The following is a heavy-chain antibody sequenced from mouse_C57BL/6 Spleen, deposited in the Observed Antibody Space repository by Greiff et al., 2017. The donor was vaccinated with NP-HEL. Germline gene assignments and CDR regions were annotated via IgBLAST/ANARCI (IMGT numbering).Heavy chain of an antibody. Sequence: DVHLVESGGGLVQPGGSLSLSCAASGFTFTDYYMSWVRQPPGKALEWLGFIRNKANGYTTDYSASVKGRFTISRDNSQSILYLQMNALRAEDSATYCCARSLTGPYYFDYWGQGTTLTVSS. CDR3: ARSLTGPYYFDY. CDR2: IRNKANGYTT. CDR1: GFTFTDYY. D-gene: IGHD4-1*01. V-gene: IGHV7-3*01. J-gene: IGHJ2*01.